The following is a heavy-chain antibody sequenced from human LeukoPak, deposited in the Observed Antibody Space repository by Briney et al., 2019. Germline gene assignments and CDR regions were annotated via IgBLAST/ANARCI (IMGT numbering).Heavy chain of an antibody. D-gene: IGHD5-18*01. CDR3: ARARGYSYGYDFDY. Sequence: ASVKVSCKASGYTFTGYYMHWVRQAPGQGLEWMAWINPNSGGTNYAQKFQGRVTMTRDTSISTAYMELSRLRSGDTAVYYCARARGYSYGYDFDYWGQGTLVTVSS. CDR2: INPNSGGT. J-gene: IGHJ4*02. V-gene: IGHV1-2*02. CDR1: GYTFTGYY.